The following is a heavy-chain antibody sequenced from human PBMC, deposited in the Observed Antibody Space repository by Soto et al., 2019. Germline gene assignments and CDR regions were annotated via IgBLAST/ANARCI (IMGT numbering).Heavy chain of an antibody. CDR3: ASLGSYYYYGMDV. CDR1: GFTFSDYY. CDR2: ISSSGSTI. J-gene: IGHJ6*02. V-gene: IGHV3-11*01. D-gene: IGHD3-16*01. Sequence: GGSLRLSCAAFGFTFSDYYMSCIRQAPGTGLEWVSYISSSGSTIYYADSVKGRFTISRDNAKNSLYLQMNSLRAEDTAVYYCASLGSYYYYGMDVWGQGTTVTVSS.